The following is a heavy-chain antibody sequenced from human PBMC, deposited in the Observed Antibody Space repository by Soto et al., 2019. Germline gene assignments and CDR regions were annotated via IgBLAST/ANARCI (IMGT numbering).Heavy chain of an antibody. J-gene: IGHJ4*02. D-gene: IGHD2-21*01. V-gene: IGHV3-48*01. CDR2: ISSSSSTI. Sequence: GGSLRLSCAASGFTFSIYCINWVRPAPGKGLEWVSYISSSSSTIYYADSVKGRFPISRDNAKSSLYLQMNSLRAEDTAIYYCAREGLMTNQKIENWGQGTLVTVYS. CDR3: AREGLMTNQKIEN. CDR1: GFTFSIYC.